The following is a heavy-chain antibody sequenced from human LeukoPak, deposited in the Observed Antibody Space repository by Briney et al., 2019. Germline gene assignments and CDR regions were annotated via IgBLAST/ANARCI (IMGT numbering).Heavy chain of an antibody. CDR1: GGSISSGSYY. D-gene: IGHD4-17*01. J-gene: IGHJ5*02. CDR3: ARVVTTDTWNWFDP. Sequence: SETLSLTCTVSGGSISSGSYYWSWIRQPAGKGLEWIGRIYTSGSTNYNPSLKSRVTISVDTSKNQFSLKLSSVTAADTAVYYCARVVTTDTWNWFDPWGQGTLVTVSS. CDR2: IYTSGST. V-gene: IGHV4-61*02.